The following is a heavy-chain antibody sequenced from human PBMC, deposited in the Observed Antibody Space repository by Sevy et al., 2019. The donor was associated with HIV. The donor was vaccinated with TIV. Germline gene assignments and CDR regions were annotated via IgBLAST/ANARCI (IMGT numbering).Heavy chain of an antibody. CDR2: IIPIFGTA. Sequence: ASVKVSCKASGGTFSSYAISWVRQAPGQGLEWMGGIIPIFGTANYAQKFQGRVTITADKSTSTAYMELSSLRSEDTVVYYCASEYCSGGSCYTRLGYWGQGTLVTVSS. CDR1: GGTFSSYA. J-gene: IGHJ4*02. V-gene: IGHV1-69*06. CDR3: ASEYCSGGSCYTRLGY. D-gene: IGHD2-15*01.